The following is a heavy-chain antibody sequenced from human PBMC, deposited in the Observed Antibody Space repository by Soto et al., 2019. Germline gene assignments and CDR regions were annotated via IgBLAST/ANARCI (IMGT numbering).Heavy chain of an antibody. D-gene: IGHD1-26*01. CDR3: AAGRRSLVGAMGP. J-gene: IGHJ5*02. Sequence: SVKVSCKASGFTFTSSAVQWVRQARGQRLEWIGWIVVGSGNTNYAQKFQERVTITRDMSTSTAYMELSSLRSEDTAVYYCAAGRRSLVGAMGPRGQGTLVTVSS. CDR2: IVVGSGNT. CDR1: GFTFTSSA. V-gene: IGHV1-58*01.